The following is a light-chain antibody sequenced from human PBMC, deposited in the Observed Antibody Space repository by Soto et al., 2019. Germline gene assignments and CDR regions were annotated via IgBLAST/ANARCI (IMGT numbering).Light chain of an antibody. J-gene: IGKJ3*01. CDR1: QSFLYSPTNKNY. Sequence: IVMTQSLDFLVLSLVERATINCKSRQSFLYSPTNKNYVAWYQQKPGQTPKVLIYWASTRESGVPDRFSGSGSGTDFTLTISSLQSEDVAVYYCQQYYSFPEAFGPGTKVDIK. CDR3: QQYYSFPEA. V-gene: IGKV4-1*01. CDR2: WAS.